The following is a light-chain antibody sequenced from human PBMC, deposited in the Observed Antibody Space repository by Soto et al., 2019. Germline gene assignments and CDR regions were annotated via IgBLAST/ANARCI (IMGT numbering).Light chain of an antibody. CDR1: SSDVGGYKY. CDR2: TVS. Sequence: QSALTQPASVSGSPGQSITISCTGTSSDVGGYKYVSWYQQHPGKAPKLLIYTVSNRPSGVSSRFSGSKSGNTASLTISGLQAEDEADYYCSSYTSSSSYVFGTGTKVTVL. CDR3: SSYTSSSSYV. J-gene: IGLJ1*01. V-gene: IGLV2-14*01.